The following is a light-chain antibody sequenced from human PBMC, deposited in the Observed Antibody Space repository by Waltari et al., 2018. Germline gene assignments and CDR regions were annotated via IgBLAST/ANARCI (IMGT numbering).Light chain of an antibody. V-gene: IGLV2-14*03. J-gene: IGLJ3*02. CDR2: DVT. CDR1: SSDIGAFNY. CDR3: ASFISGSTSSVL. Sequence: QSALTQPASVSGSPGQSITISCTGTSSDIGAFNYVYWYQQHPAKAPKVLIYDVTNRPSGVSYRFSGSKSGNTASLTISGLQAEDEAYYHCASFISGSTSSVLFGGGTKLTVL.